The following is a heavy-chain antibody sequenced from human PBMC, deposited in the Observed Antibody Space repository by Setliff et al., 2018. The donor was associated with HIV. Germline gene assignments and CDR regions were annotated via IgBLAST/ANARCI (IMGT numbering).Heavy chain of an antibody. CDR1: GASVNSSSYY. Sequence: PSETLSLTCAVSGASVNSSSYYWAWIRQPPGKGLEWIASIYHSGNTYYNPSLRSRVTTSVDTSKNRLSLKVSSITAADTALYFCARGGRGGPRFMAGAFDIWGQGTVVTVSS. D-gene: IGHD3-3*01. J-gene: IGHJ3*02. V-gene: IGHV4-39*02. CDR3: ARGGRGGPRFMAGAFDI. CDR2: IYHSGNT.